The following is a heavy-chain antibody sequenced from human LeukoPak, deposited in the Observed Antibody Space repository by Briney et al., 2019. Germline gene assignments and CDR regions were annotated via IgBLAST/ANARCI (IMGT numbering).Heavy chain of an antibody. CDR2: ISSSSSYI. J-gene: IGHJ6*02. Sequence: GSLRLSCAASGFTFSSYSMNWVRQAPGKGLEWVSSISSSSSYIYYADSVKGRFTISRDNAKNSLYLQMNSLRAEDTAVYYCARAMYYDYVWGTSYGMDVWGQGTTVTVSS. V-gene: IGHV3-21*01. CDR3: ARAMYYDYVWGTSYGMDV. D-gene: IGHD3-16*01. CDR1: GFTFSSYS.